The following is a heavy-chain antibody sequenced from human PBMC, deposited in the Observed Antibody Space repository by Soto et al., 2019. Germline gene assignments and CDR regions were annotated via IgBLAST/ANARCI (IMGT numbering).Heavy chain of an antibody. D-gene: IGHD6-13*01. Sequence: SETLSLTCTVSGGSISSSSYYWGWIRQPPGKGLEWIGSIYYSGSTYYNPSLKSRVTISVDTSKNQFSLKLSSVTAADTAVYYCARSIAAAGTASFDFDYWGQGTLGTVS. V-gene: IGHV4-39*01. J-gene: IGHJ4*02. CDR3: ARSIAAAGTASFDFDY. CDR2: IYYSGST. CDR1: GGSISSSSYY.